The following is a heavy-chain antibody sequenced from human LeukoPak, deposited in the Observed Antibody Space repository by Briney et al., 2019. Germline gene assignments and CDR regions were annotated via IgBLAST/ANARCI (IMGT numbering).Heavy chain of an antibody. J-gene: IGHJ3*01. CDR3: ARLSAAVHLGAFDL. Sequence: SETLSLACAVSGVSISPYYWAWIRQPPGKGLEWIWYIHTSGSNNQYPSLTSRVTISVAKTKNHFSLRLTSVTAADTAVYYCARLSAAVHLGAFDLWGQGTMVTVSS. V-gene: IGHV4-4*09. D-gene: IGHD3-3*01. CDR2: IHTSGSN. CDR1: GVSISPYY.